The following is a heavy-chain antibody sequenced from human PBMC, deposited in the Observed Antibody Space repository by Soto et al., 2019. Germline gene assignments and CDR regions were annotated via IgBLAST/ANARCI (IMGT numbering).Heavy chain of an antibody. CDR1: GGSISRYC. CDR3: ARHGVQERDSCGYYEHDAFDS. D-gene: IGHD3-22*01. V-gene: IGHV4-59*08. J-gene: IGHJ3*01. CDR2: FHHSGST. Sequence: QVQLQESGPGLVKPSETLSLTCTVSGGSISRYCWSWIRQPPGKGLEWIGYFHHSGSTNYNPSLLSGFSLSLYTSKNQVSLKLSSVTAADAAVYYWARHGVQERDSCGYYEHDAFDSWGKGTMVTVSS.